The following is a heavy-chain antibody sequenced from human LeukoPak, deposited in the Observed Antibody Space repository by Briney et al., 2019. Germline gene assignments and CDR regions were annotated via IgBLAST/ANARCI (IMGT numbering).Heavy chain of an antibody. J-gene: IGHJ4*02. D-gene: IGHD6-13*01. CDR2: ISSDGSSM. Sequence: PGRSLRLSCAASGFTFTGYTMHWVRQAPGKGLEWVAVISSDGSSMYYADSVKARFTISRDNSKNTLYLQMNSLRTEDTAVYYCARDQGRIAAAGNYLSSGYWGQGTLVTVSS. CDR3: ARDQGRIAAAGNYLSSGY. V-gene: IGHV3-30-3*01. CDR1: GFTFTGYT.